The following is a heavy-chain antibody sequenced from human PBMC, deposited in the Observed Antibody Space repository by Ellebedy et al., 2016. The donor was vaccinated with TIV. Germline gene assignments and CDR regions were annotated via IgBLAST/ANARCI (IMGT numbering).Heavy chain of an antibody. CDR3: AREENDYGGKFDY. V-gene: IGHV1-46*01. D-gene: IGHD4-23*01. J-gene: IGHJ4*02. Sequence: ASVKVSXKASGYTFTSYYIHWVRQAPGQGLEWMGIINPSGGSTSYAQKFQGRVTMTRDTSTSTVYMELSSLRSEDTAVYYCAREENDYGGKFDYWGQGTLVTVSS. CDR1: GYTFTSYY. CDR2: INPSGGST.